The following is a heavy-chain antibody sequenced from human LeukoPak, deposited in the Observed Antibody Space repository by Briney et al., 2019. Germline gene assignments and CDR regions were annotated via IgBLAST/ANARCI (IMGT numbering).Heavy chain of an antibody. J-gene: IGHJ4*02. V-gene: IGHV3-7*04. CDR3: ARLAAGSDHFDY. CDR2: IKQDGSEK. D-gene: IGHD6-25*01. Sequence: GGSLRLSCAASGFTFSRYWMSWVRQAPGRGLEWVANIKQDGSEKHYVDSVKGRFTFSRDNAKNSLYLQMNSLRAEDTAVYYCARLAAGSDHFDYWGQGTLVTVSS. CDR1: GFTFSRYW.